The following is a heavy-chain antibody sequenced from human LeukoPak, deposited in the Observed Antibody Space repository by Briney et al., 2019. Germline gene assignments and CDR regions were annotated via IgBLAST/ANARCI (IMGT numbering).Heavy chain of an antibody. V-gene: IGHV3-48*01. CDR3: ARDRGSSWYYFDY. CDR1: GFTFSSYS. J-gene: IGHJ4*02. Sequence: GGSLRPSCAASGFTFSSYSMNWVRQAPGKGLEWVSYISTSSSTIYYADSVKGRFTISRDNAKNSLYLQMNSLRAEDTAVYYCARDRGSSWYYFDYWGQGTLVTVSS. D-gene: IGHD6-13*01. CDR2: ISTSSSTI.